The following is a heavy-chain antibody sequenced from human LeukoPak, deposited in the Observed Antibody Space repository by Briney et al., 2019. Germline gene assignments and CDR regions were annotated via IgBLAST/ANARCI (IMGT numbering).Heavy chain of an antibody. Sequence: GGSLRLSCAASGFTFSSYGMNWVRQAPGKGLEWVSGITGNGATTYYADSVKGRFTISRDNSRNTVYLQMNSLRAEDTAVYYCANDLGWIQLNLGRGQGTLVTVSS. J-gene: IGHJ4*02. CDR3: ANDLGWIQLNLG. CDR1: GFTFSSYG. D-gene: IGHD5-18*01. V-gene: IGHV3-23*01. CDR2: ITGNGATT.